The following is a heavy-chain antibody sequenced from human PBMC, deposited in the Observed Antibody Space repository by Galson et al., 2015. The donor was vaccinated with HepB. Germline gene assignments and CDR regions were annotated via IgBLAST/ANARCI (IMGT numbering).Heavy chain of an antibody. Sequence: SLRLSCAASGFTFSSYAMSWVRQAPGKGLEWVSAISGSGGSTYSADSVKGRFTISRDNSKTTPYLQMNSLRAEDTAVYYCRGDIVVVVAANWFDPWGQGTLVTVSS. V-gene: IGHV3-23*01. CDR1: GFTFSSYA. D-gene: IGHD2-15*01. CDR3: RGDIVVVVAANWFDP. CDR2: ISGSGGST. J-gene: IGHJ5*02.